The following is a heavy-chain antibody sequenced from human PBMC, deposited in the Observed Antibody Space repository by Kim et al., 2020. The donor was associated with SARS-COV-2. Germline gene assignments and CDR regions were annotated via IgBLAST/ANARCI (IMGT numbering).Heavy chain of an antibody. J-gene: IGHJ6*03. D-gene: IGHD3-10*01. Sequence: SETLSLTCAVYGGSFSGYHWSWLRQPPGKGLEWIGEINHIGSTNYNPSLKSRVTMSVDTSKNQFSLNLSSVTAAHTAVYYCARGSLRYYNYMYVWGEGAT. CDR3: ARGSLRYYNYMYV. CDR2: INHIGST. CDR1: GGSFSGYH. V-gene: IGHV4-34*01.